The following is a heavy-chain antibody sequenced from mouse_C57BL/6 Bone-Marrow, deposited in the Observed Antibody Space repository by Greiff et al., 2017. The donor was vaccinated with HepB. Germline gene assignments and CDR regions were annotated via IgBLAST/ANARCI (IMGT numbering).Heavy chain of an antibody. Sequence: DVQLQESGPGLVKPSQSLSLTCSVTGYSITSGYYWNWIRQFPGNKLEWMGYISYDGSNNYNPSLKNRISITRDTSKNQFFLKLNSVTTEDTATYYCARALVATPHWYFDVWGTGTTVTVSS. CDR3: ARALVATPHWYFDV. CDR1: GYSITSGYY. V-gene: IGHV3-6*01. CDR2: ISYDGSN. D-gene: IGHD1-1*01. J-gene: IGHJ1*03.